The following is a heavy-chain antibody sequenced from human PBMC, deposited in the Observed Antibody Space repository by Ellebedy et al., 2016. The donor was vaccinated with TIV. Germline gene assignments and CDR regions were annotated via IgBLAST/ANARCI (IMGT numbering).Heavy chain of an antibody. V-gene: IGHV4-34*01. Sequence: SETLSLXCAVYGGSFSGYYWSWIRQPPGKGLEWIGEINHSGSTNYNPSLKSRVTISVDTSKNQFSLKLSSVTAADTAVYYCARGKMLGRGYSYGLLRWGQGTLVTVSS. D-gene: IGHD5-18*01. CDR3: ARGKMLGRGYSYGLLR. CDR1: GGSFSGYY. J-gene: IGHJ4*02. CDR2: INHSGST.